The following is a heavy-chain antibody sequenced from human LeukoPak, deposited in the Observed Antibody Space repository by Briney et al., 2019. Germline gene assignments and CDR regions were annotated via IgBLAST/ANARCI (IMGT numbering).Heavy chain of an antibody. Sequence: ASVKDSCKASGYTFISYGFSWVRQAPGQGLEWMGWISAYNGNTNYAQKLQGRVTMTTDTSTSTAYMELRSLRSDDTAVYYCARDQQWLDPARHDFDYWGQGTLVTVSS. V-gene: IGHV1-18*01. CDR3: ARDQQWLDPARHDFDY. CDR2: ISAYNGNT. D-gene: IGHD6-19*01. J-gene: IGHJ4*02. CDR1: GYTFISYG.